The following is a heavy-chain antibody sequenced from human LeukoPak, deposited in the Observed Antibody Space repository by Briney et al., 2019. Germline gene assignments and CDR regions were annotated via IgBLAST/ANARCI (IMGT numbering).Heavy chain of an antibody. J-gene: IGHJ4*02. CDR3: ARRLAQRLDY. CDR2: INHSGST. CDR1: GGSFSGYY. Sequence: SETLSLTCAVYGGSFSGYYWSWIRQPPGKGLEWIGEINHSGSTNYNPSLKSRVTISVDTSKNQFSLKLSSVTAADTAVYYCARRLAQRLDYWGQGTLVTVSS. V-gene: IGHV4-34*01.